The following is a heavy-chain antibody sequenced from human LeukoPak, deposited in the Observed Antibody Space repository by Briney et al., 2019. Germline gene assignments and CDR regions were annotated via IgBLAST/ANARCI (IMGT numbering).Heavy chain of an antibody. CDR2: INPSSGST. J-gene: IGHJ4*02. Sequence: GASVTVSCKASGYTFTSYYMHWVRQAPGQGLEWMGIINPSSGSTTYAQKFQGRVTMSRDTSTSTVYMELSSLTSDDTAVYYCARETLRDDYNSGYFDYWGQGTLVTVSS. D-gene: IGHD5-24*01. CDR3: ARETLRDDYNSGYFDY. CDR1: GYTFTSYY. V-gene: IGHV1-46*01.